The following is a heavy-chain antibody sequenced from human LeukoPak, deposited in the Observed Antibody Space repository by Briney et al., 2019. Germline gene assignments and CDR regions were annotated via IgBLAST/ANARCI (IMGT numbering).Heavy chain of an antibody. D-gene: IGHD2/OR15-2a*01. CDR2: INPSGGST. Sequence: ASVKVSCKTSGYSFTSYYIHWVRQAPGQGLEWMGIINPSGGSTTYAQKFQGRLTMASDTSTSTVYMELSSLRSEDTAMYYCARSSAFYNEADIWGQGTMVTVSS. CDR3: ARSSAFYNEADI. CDR1: GYSFTSYY. J-gene: IGHJ3*02. V-gene: IGHV1-46*01.